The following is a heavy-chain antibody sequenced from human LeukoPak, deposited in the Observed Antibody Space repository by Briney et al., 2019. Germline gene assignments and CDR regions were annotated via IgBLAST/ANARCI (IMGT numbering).Heavy chain of an antibody. CDR2: ISYDGSNK. CDR3: AREIKGDFWSGPYPYYGMDV. V-gene: IGHV3-30-3*01. CDR1: GFTFSSYA. J-gene: IGHJ6*02. D-gene: IGHD3-3*01. Sequence: QPGGSLRLSCAASGFTFSSYAMHWVRQAPGKGLEWVAVISYDGSNKYYADSVKGRFTISRDNSKNTLYLQMNSLRAEDTAVYYCAREIKGDFWSGPYPYYGMDVWGQGTTVTVSS.